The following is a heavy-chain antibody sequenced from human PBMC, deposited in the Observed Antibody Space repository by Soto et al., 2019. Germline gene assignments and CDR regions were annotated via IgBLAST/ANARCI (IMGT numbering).Heavy chain of an antibody. D-gene: IGHD2-15*01. CDR3: EGERYCSGGSCYSLFAGPPTGGRTGAGYCYGMDG. V-gene: IGHV3-11*01. Sequence: QVQLVESGGGLVKPGGSLRLSCAASGFTFRDYYMSWIRQAPGNGLEWVSYISSSCRTIYYADSVQGRVTIPRDNAKNSQWLQMNRLRAEDTAVYYCEGERYCSGGSCYSLFAGPPTGGRTGAGYCYGMDGWGQGTTVTVSS. J-gene: IGHJ6*02. CDR2: ISSSCRTI. CDR1: GFTFRDYY.